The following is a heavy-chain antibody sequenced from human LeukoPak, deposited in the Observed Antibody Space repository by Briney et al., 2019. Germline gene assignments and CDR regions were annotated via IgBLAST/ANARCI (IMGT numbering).Heavy chain of an antibody. CDR1: GYTFTSYG. CDR2: ISAYNGNT. CDR3: ARDGYCSSTSCYGMEYYYYMDV. V-gene: IGHV1-18*01. D-gene: IGHD2-2*01. J-gene: IGHJ6*03. Sequence: GASVKVSCKASGYTFTSYGISWVRQAPGQGLEWMGWISAYNGNTNYAQKLQGRVTMTTDTSTSTAYMELRSLRSDDTAVYYCARDGYCSSTSCYGMEYYYYMDVWGKGTTVTVSS.